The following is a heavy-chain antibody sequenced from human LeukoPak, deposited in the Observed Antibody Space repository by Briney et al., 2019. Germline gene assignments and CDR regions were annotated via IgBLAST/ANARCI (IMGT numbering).Heavy chain of an antibody. CDR1: GFTFTSSA. V-gene: IGHV1-58*01. Sequence: SVRVSCKASGFTFTSSAVQWVRQARGQRLEWIGWIVVGSGNTNYAQKFQERVTITRDMSTSTAYMELSSLRSEDTAVYYCAAGDYYDSSGYYGWYFDLWGRGTLVTVSP. CDR3: AAGDYYDSSGYYGWYFDL. CDR2: IVVGSGNT. J-gene: IGHJ2*01. D-gene: IGHD3-22*01.